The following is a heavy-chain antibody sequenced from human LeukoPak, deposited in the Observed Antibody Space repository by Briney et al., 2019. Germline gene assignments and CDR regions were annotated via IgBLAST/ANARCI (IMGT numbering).Heavy chain of an antibody. CDR3: AARSYGVTTFDAFDI. J-gene: IGHJ3*02. Sequence: SETLSLTCTVSGGSISSYYWSWIRQPAGKGLEWIGRIYTSGSTNYNPSLKSRVTMSVDTSKNQFSLKLSSVTAADTAVYYCAARSYGVTTFDAFDIWGQGTMVTVSS. D-gene: IGHD4-17*01. V-gene: IGHV4-4*07. CDR1: GGSISSYY. CDR2: IYTSGST.